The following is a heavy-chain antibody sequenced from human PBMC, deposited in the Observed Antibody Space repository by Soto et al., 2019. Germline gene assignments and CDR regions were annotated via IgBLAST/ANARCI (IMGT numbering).Heavy chain of an antibody. V-gene: IGHV1-2*02. Sequence: QVQLVQSGAEVKKPGASVNVSCKASGYTFTVYYMHWVRQAPGQGLEWMGWINPKSGGTMYPQKFQGRVIMSWDTSISTAYMAVTRLRSDDMAVYYCARDLAKGGGSAGFDYWGQGTLVTVSS. D-gene: IGHD1-26*01. CDR3: ARDLAKGGGSAGFDY. J-gene: IGHJ4*02. CDR2: INPKSGGT. CDR1: GYTFTVYY.